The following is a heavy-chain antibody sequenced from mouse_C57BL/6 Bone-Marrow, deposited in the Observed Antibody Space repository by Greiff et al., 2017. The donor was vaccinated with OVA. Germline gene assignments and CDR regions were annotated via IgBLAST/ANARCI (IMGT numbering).Heavy chain of an antibody. CDR3: AREDLSSSGYFYF. D-gene: IGHD6-1*01. J-gene: IGHJ1*03. Sequence: QVQLQQPGAELVKPGASVKLSCKASGYTFTSYWMHWVKQRPGQGLEWIGMIHPNSGSTNYNEKFKSKATLTVDKSSSTAYMQLSSLTSEDSAVYYCAREDLSSSGYFYFWGTGTTVTVSS. V-gene: IGHV1-64*01. CDR2: IHPNSGST. CDR1: GYTFTSYW.